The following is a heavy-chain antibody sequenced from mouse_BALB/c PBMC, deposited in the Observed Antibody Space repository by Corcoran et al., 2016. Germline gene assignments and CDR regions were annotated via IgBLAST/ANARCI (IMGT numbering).Heavy chain of an antibody. Sequence: DVQLQESGPGLVKPSQSLSLTCSVTGYSITSGYYWNWIRQFPGNKLEWMGYISYDGSNNYNPSLKNRISITRDTSKNQFFLKLNSVTTADTATYYCARERYWGQGTLVTVSA. CDR3: ARERY. J-gene: IGHJ3*01. CDR2: ISYDGSN. V-gene: IGHV3-6*02. CDR1: GYSITSGYY.